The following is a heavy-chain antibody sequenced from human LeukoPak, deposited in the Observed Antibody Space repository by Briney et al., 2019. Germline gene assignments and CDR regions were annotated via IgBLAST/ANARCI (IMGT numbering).Heavy chain of an antibody. D-gene: IGHD2-2*01. CDR1: GFTFSSYG. Sequence: EGSLRLSCAASGFTFSSYGMSWVRQAPGKGLEWVSGINWNGGSTGYADSVKGRFTISRDNAKNSLYLQMNSLRAEDTALYHCARRYCSSTSCYDDAFDIWGQGTMVTVSS. CDR2: INWNGGST. J-gene: IGHJ3*02. V-gene: IGHV3-20*01. CDR3: ARRYCSSTSCYDDAFDI.